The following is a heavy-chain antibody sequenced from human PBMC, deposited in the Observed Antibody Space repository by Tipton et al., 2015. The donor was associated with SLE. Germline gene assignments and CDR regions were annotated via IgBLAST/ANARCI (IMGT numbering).Heavy chain of an antibody. CDR1: GGSFSGYY. CDR3: ARGGPYYYGSGSSPAEYFQY. CDR2: INHSGST. J-gene: IGHJ1*01. Sequence: TLSLTCAVYGGSFSGYYWSWIRQPPGKGLEWIGEINHSGSTNYNPSLKSRVTISVDTSKNQFSLKLSSVTAADTAVYYCARGGPYYYGSGSSPAEYFQYWGKGTLVAVAS. D-gene: IGHD3-10*01. V-gene: IGHV4-34*01.